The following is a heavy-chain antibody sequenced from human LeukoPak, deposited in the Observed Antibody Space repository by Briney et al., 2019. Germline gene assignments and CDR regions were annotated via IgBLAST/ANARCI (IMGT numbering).Heavy chain of an antibody. V-gene: IGHV3-66*01. CDR1: GFTVSSNY. D-gene: IGHD4-17*01. J-gene: IGHJ4*02. CDR2: IYSGGST. Sequence: GGSLRLSCAASGFTVSSNYMSWVRQAPGKGLEWVSVIYSGGSTYYADSVKGRFTIPRDNSKNTLYLQMNSLRAEDTAVYYCARDPDYGDYEGDYWGQGTLVTVSS. CDR3: ARDPDYGDYEGDY.